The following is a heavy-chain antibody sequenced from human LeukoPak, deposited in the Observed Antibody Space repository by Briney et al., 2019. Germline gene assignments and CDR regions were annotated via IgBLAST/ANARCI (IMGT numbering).Heavy chain of an antibody. CDR3: ARHWRSRIYTGMASEI. Sequence: ASVKLSCKASGYTFTGYYMHWVRQAPGHGLEWMGWINPNSGGTNYAQKFQGRVTMTRDTSISTAYMELSRLRAEETAVCNCARHWRSRIYTGMASEIWGQGEIVTVSA. V-gene: IGHV1-2*02. D-gene: IGHD2-8*02. J-gene: IGHJ3*02. CDR2: INPNSGGT. CDR1: GYTFTGYY.